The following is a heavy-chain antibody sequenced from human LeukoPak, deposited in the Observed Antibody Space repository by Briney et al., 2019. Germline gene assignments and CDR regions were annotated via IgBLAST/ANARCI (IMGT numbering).Heavy chain of an antibody. Sequence: PSETLSLTCAVYGGSFSGYYWSWIRQAPGKGLEWVSVIYSGGSTYYADSVKGRFTISRDNSKNTLYLQMNSLRAEDTAVYYCASGRPYYYDSSGYYPPLDYWGQGTLVTVSS. D-gene: IGHD3-22*01. CDR3: ASGRPYYYDSSGYYPPLDY. V-gene: IGHV3-66*01. CDR2: IYSGGST. J-gene: IGHJ4*02. CDR1: GGSFSGYY.